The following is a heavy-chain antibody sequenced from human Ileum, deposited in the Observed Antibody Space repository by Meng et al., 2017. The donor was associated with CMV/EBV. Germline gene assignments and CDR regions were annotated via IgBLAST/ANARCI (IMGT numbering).Heavy chain of an antibody. CDR2: INPHIGDT. V-gene: IGHV1-2*02. Sequence: ASVKVSCKTSGYTFSGYYIHWVRQAPGQGLEWMGWINPHIGDTNYAQKFQGRVTMARDRSTNTAYMELTMLTHDDTTVYFCASEGQDVGKGFGPWGQGTLVTVSS. J-gene: IGHJ5*02. D-gene: IGHD2-15*01. CDR1: GYTFSGYY. CDR3: ASEGQDVGKGFGP.